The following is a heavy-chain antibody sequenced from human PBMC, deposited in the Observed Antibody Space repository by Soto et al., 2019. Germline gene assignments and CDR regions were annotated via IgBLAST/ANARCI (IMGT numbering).Heavy chain of an antibody. CDR1: GTIFSSYT. CDR3: ARGLGGRMDD. Sequence: QVQLVQSGAEVKKPGSSVRVSCKASGTIFSSYTISWVRQAPGQGLEWMGRIIPILGETNSAQKFQDRVKPTADKATNTAFLELNSLRLEDTAVYYCARGLGGRMDDWGQGTTVTVSS. CDR2: IIPILGET. J-gene: IGHJ6*02. D-gene: IGHD3-16*01. V-gene: IGHV1-69*08.